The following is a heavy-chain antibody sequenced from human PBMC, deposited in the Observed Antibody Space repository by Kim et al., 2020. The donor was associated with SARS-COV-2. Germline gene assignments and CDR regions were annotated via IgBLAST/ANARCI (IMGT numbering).Heavy chain of an antibody. CDR3: AKGGYSSSWYSLGLYFDF. CDR1: GFTFSSYA. J-gene: IGHJ4*02. Sequence: GGSLRLSCAASGFTFSSYAMSWVRQAPGKGLEWVSAISGSGGSTYYADSVKGRFTISRDNSKNTVYLQMNSLRAEDTAVYYCAKGGYSSSWYSLGLYFDFWGQGTLVTVS. CDR2: ISGSGGST. V-gene: IGHV3-23*01. D-gene: IGHD6-13*01.